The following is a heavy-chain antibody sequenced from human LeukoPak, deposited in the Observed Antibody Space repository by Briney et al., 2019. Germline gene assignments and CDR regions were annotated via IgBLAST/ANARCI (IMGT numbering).Heavy chain of an antibody. J-gene: IGHJ4*02. Sequence: ASVKVSCKPSGYTFTVYYIHWVRQAPRQGLEWMGWINPNSGGTNYAQKFQGRVTMTRDTSISTAYMELSRLRSDDTAVYYCARVLDSSGWLYYWGQGTLVTVSS. D-gene: IGHD6-19*01. CDR1: GYTFTVYY. V-gene: IGHV1-2*02. CDR2: INPNSGGT. CDR3: ARVLDSSGWLYY.